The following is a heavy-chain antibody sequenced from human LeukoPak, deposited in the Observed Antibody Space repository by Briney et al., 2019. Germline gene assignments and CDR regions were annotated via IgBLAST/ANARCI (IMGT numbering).Heavy chain of an antibody. J-gene: IGHJ3*02. Sequence: GGSLRLSCAASGFTFSSYGMSWVRQAPGKGLEWVSAISGSGGSTYYADSVKGRFTISRDNSKNTLYLQMNSLRAEDTAVYYCARDGGPFADFWSGYQSDAFDIWGQGTMVTVSS. CDR2: ISGSGGST. CDR3: ARDGGPFADFWSGYQSDAFDI. CDR1: GFTFSSYG. D-gene: IGHD3-3*01. V-gene: IGHV3-23*01.